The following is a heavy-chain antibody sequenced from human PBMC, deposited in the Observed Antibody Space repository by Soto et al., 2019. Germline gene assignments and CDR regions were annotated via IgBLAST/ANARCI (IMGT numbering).Heavy chain of an antibody. CDR2: IYYSGST. D-gene: IGHD3-22*01. V-gene: IGHV4-39*01. Sequence: QLQLQESGPGLVKPSETLSLTCTVSGGSISTSSYYWGWIRQPPGKGLEWIGSIYYSGSTYYNPSRKTPVTISVDTSKNQFSLKPSSVTAADTAVYYCARDYDSSGDYWGQGTLVTVSS. CDR1: GGSISTSSYY. J-gene: IGHJ4*02. CDR3: ARDYDSSGDY.